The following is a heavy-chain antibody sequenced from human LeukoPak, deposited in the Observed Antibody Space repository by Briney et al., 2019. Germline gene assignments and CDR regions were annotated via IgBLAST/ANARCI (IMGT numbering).Heavy chain of an antibody. CDR3: ARARGDSSRLDY. D-gene: IGHD4-17*01. CDR2: IYYSGNT. V-gene: IGHV4-31*03. CDR1: GGSISSGGYY. J-gene: IGHJ4*02. Sequence: TSETLSLTCTVSGGSISSGGYYWNWIRQHPGKGLEWIGYIYYSGNTYYNPSLKSRITISEDTSKNQFSLKLSSVTAADTAVYYCARARGDSSRLDYRGQGTLVTVSS.